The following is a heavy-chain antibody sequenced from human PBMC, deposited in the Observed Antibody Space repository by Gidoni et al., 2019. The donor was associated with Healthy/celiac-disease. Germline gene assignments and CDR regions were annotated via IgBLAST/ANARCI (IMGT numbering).Heavy chain of an antibody. Sequence: QVQLQQWGAGLLKPSETLSLTCAVYGGSFSGYYWSWIRQPPGKGLEWIGEINHSGSTNYNPSLKSRVTISVDTSKNQFSLKLSSVTAADTAVYYCARGRRTTGTTRETWYFDLWGRGTLVTVSS. CDR2: INHSGST. V-gene: IGHV4-34*01. CDR3: ARGRRTTGTTRETWYFDL. J-gene: IGHJ2*01. CDR1: GGSFSGYY. D-gene: IGHD1-1*01.